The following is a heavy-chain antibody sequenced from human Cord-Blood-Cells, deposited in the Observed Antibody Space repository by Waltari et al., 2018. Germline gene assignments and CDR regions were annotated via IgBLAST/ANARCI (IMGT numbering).Heavy chain of an antibody. J-gene: IGHJ4*02. CDR1: GYTFTSYY. V-gene: IGHV1-46*03. D-gene: IGHD4-17*01. Sequence: QVQLVQSGAEVKKPGASVKVSCKASGYTFTSYYMHWVRQAPGQGLEWMGISSPSGGSTSYGKKFQCRVTSTRDTSTSTVYMELSSLRSEDTAVYYCARDDYGGNYYFDYWGQGTLVTVSS. CDR2: SSPSGGST. CDR3: ARDDYGGNYYFDY.